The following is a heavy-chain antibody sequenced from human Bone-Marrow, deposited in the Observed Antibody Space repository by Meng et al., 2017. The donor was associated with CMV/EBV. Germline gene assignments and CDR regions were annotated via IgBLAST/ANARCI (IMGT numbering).Heavy chain of an antibody. J-gene: IGHJ4*02. Sequence: SEILSLTCAVYGGSFSGYYWSWIRQPPGKGLEWIGEINHSGSTNYNPSLKSRVTISVDTSKNQFSLKLSSVTAADTAVYYCARARPVALVPAARARYDYWGQGTLVTVSS. CDR1: GGSFSGYY. D-gene: IGHD2-2*01. V-gene: IGHV4-34*01. CDR3: ARARPVALVPAARARYDY. CDR2: INHSGST.